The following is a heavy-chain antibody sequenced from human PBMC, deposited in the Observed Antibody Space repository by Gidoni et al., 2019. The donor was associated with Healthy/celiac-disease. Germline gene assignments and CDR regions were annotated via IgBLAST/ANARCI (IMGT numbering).Heavy chain of an antibody. CDR2: IKSKTDGGTT. D-gene: IGHD3-16*01. Sequence: EVQLVESGGGLVKPGGSLRLSCAASGFTLSNACMSWVRQAPGKGLEWVGRIKSKTDGGTTDYAAPVKGRFTISRDDSKNTLYLQMNSLKTEDTAVYYCRGGDYYGMDVWGQGTTVTVSS. J-gene: IGHJ6*02. CDR3: RGGDYYGMDV. V-gene: IGHV3-15*01. CDR1: GFTLSNAC.